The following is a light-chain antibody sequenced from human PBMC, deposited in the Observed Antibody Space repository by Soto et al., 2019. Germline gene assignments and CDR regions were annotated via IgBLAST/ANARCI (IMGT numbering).Light chain of an antibody. Sequence: EMTHTPAPLSAFLAGRVPITCRASQSITSYLNWYQQKPGKAPNLLIYAASSLQSGVPSRFSGSGSGTDFTLTISSLQPEDFATYYCQQSYSIPLTFGQRTKVDIK. CDR3: QQSYSIPLT. V-gene: IGKV1-39*01. CDR1: QSITSY. CDR2: AAS. J-gene: IGKJ1*01.